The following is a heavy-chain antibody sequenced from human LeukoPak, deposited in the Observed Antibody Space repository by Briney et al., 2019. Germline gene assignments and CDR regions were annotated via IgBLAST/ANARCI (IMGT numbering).Heavy chain of an antibody. V-gene: IGHV1-46*01. CDR1: GYTFTGYY. CDR2: INPSGGGT. J-gene: IGHJ4*02. D-gene: IGHD3-16*01. Sequence: GASVKVSCKASGYTFTGYYIHWVRQAPGQGLEWMGVINPSGGGTTYAQKFQGRVTMTRDTSTSTVYMELSSLRFEDTAVYYCAREPQPHGGGNIDYWGQGTLVTVSS. CDR3: AREPQPHGGGNIDY.